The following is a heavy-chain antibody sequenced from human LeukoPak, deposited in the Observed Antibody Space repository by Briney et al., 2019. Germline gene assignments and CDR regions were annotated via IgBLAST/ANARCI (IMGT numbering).Heavy chain of an antibody. CDR1: GYTFSSYG. CDR3: ARGHNWNDPPYYYNCYYMDV. CDR2: ISAYNGNT. J-gene: IGHJ6*03. Sequence: ASVKVSCKASGYTFSSYGISWVRQAHGQGLEWMGWISAYNGNTYYAQKLQGRVTMTTDTSTSTVYMELGSLTPDDTAVYYCARGHNWNDPPYYYNCYYMDVWGKGTTVTVSS. V-gene: IGHV1-18*01. D-gene: IGHD1-1*01.